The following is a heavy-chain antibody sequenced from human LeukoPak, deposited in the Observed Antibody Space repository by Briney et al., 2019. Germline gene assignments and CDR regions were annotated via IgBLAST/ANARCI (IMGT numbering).Heavy chain of an antibody. CDR2: IFNGGST. V-gene: IGHV3-66*01. J-gene: IGHJ4*02. CDR3: ARGLYVSGTYYNFFDH. Sequence: GGSLSLSCAASGFTVSSNYMTWVRQAPGKGLEWVSVIFNGGSTYYADSVKGRFTISTDNSKNELYLQMNSLRAEDTAVYYCARGLYVSGTYYNFFDHWARGTLVTVSS. CDR1: GFTVSSNY. D-gene: IGHD3-10*01.